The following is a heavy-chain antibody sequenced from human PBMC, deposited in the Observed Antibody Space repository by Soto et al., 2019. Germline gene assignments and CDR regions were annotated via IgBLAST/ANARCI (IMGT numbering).Heavy chain of an antibody. CDR1: GGSVSSGSYY. V-gene: IGHV4-61*01. CDR2: IYYSGST. D-gene: IGHD3-10*01. CDR3: AREGQHYYGSGSYYNGYTWFDP. Sequence: SETLSLTCTVSGGSVSSGSYYWSWIRQPPGKGLEWIGYIYYSGSTNYNPSLKSRVTISVDTSKNQFSLKLSSVTAADTAVYYCAREGQHYYGSGSYYNGYTWFDPWGQGTLVTVSS. J-gene: IGHJ5*02.